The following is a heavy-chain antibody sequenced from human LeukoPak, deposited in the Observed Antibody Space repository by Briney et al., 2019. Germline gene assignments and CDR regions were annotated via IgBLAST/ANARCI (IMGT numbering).Heavy chain of an antibody. Sequence: LETLCLTCAVSGGSISSSNWWSWVRQPPGKGLGGIGEIYHSGSTNYNPSLKSRVTISVDKSKNQFSLKLSSVTAADTAVYYCARGRVRGVIITPYYYYGMDVWGKGTTVTVSS. CDR2: IYHSGST. D-gene: IGHD3-10*01. J-gene: IGHJ6*04. CDR3: ARGRVRGVIITPYYYYGMDV. CDR1: GGSISSSNW. V-gene: IGHV4-4*02.